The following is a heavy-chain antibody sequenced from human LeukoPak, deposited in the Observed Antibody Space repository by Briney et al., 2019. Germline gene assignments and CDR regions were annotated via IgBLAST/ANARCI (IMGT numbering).Heavy chain of an antibody. D-gene: IGHD6-19*01. CDR3: ARAIFSSGWYLVDY. CDR1: GFTFSSYW. J-gene: IGHJ4*02. CDR2: IKKDGSEK. Sequence: GGSLRLSCAASGFTFSSYWMSWVRQAPGKGLEWVANIKKDGSEKYYVDSVKGRFTISRDNAKNSLYLQMNSLRAEDTAVYYCARAIFSSGWYLVDYWGQGTLVTVSS. V-gene: IGHV3-7*01.